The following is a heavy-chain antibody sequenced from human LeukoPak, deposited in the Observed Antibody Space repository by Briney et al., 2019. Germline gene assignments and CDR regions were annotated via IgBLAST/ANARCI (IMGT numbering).Heavy chain of an antibody. CDR2: IYTSGST. J-gene: IGHJ3*02. V-gene: IGHV4-4*09. D-gene: IGHD3-22*01. CDR3: ARDYYDSSALGVNASDI. Sequence: PSETLSLTCIVAGGSISSYYWSWIRQPPGKGLGWVGYIYTSGSTNYNHSLKSRVTISVDTSKNQFSLKLSSVTAADTAVYYCARDYYDSSALGVNASDIWGQGTMVTVSS. CDR1: GGSISSYY.